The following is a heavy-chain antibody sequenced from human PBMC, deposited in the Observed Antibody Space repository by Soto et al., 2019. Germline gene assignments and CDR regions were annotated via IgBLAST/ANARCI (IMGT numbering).Heavy chain of an antibody. CDR2: ITLNGDNT. J-gene: IGHJ6*02. Sequence: EVQLLESGGGLVQPGGSLRLSCAASGFNLSTYAINWVRQAPGKGLEWVSGITLNGDNTYHADSVKGRFTVSRDNSKNTLYLEMKSLRVADTAVYSCARELSYSSYGMDVWGPGTTVIVSS. D-gene: IGHD3-16*02. V-gene: IGHV3-23*01. CDR3: ARELSYSSYGMDV. CDR1: GFNLSTYA.